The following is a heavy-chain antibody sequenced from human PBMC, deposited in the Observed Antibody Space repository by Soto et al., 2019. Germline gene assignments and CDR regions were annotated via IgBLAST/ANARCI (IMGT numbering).Heavy chain of an antibody. CDR2: LNHDGRNT. CDR1: EFTFNDFG. J-gene: IGHJ4*02. CDR3: AKDAGNEESLFDY. V-gene: IGHV3-23*01. Sequence: EVQLLESGGDLVQSGGSLRLSCEASEFTFNDFGMSWVRQTPGKGLEWVSTLNHDGRNTHYAASVEGRFTISRDNSKNTLYLQMGSLRAEDTAIYYCAKDAGNEESLFDYWGRGTLVTVSS.